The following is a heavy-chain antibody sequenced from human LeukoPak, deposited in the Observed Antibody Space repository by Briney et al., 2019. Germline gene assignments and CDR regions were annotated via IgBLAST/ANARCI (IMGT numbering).Heavy chain of an antibody. CDR3: AKDWIVVVTKLDDAFDI. V-gene: IGHV3-23*01. CDR2: ISGSGGST. Sequence: PGGSLRLSCAASGFSFSSYAMSWVRQAPGRGLEWVSSISGSGGSTYYADSVKGRFTISRDNSKNTLYLQMNSLRAEDTAVYYCAKDWIVVVTKLDDAFDIWGQGTMVTVSS. J-gene: IGHJ3*02. D-gene: IGHD3-22*01. CDR1: GFSFSSYA.